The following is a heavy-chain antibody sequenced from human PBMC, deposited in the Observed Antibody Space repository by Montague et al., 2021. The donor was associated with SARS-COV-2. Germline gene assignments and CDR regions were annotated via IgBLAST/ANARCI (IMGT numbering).Heavy chain of an antibody. D-gene: IGHD2-2*01. V-gene: IGHV3-48*03. CDR1: GFNFGVYK. J-gene: IGHJ5*02. CDR3: APAVPVADDS. CDR2: INGGISVM. Sequence: SLRLSCAASGFNFGVYKMNWVRQTPGKGLEWVSYINGGISVMYXXXSVMGRFTISRDNVESSLYLQMNSLRAEDTAVYYCAPAVPVADDSWGQGTLVTVSS.